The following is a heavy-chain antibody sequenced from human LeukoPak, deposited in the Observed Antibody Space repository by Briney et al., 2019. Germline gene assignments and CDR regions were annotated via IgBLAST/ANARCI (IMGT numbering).Heavy chain of an antibody. Sequence: PGRSLRLSCAASGFTFSSYGMHWVRQAPGKGLEWEAFISYDGSNKYYADSVKGRFTISRDNSKNTLYLQMNSLRAEDTAVYYCAKNSINYYDSSLGYWGQGTLVTVSS. CDR1: GFTFSSYG. J-gene: IGHJ4*02. CDR3: AKNSINYYDSSLGY. D-gene: IGHD3-22*01. V-gene: IGHV3-30*18. CDR2: ISYDGSNK.